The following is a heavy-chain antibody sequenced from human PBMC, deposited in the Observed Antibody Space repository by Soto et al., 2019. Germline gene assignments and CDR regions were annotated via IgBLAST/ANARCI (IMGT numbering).Heavy chain of an antibody. Sequence: GSLRLSCAASGFTFIDYFMSFSGHSPFKWLEWVSYIGSSGSTIYYADSVKGRFTISRDNAKNSLYLQMNSLRGEDTAVYYCARSSATPNGWWGYGLDVWGQGTTVTVSS. V-gene: IGHV3-11*01. J-gene: IGHJ6*02. CDR2: IGSSGSTI. D-gene: IGHD2-15*01. CDR1: GFTFIDYF. CDR3: ARSSATPNGWWGYGLDV.